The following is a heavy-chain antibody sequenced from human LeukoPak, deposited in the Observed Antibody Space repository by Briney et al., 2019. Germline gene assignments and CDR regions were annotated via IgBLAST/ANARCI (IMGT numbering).Heavy chain of an antibody. V-gene: IGHV3-15*01. CDR1: GFTFSNAW. Sequence: GGSLRLSCAASGFTFSNAWMSWVRQAPGKGLEWVGRIKSKTDGGTTDYAAPVKGRFTISRDDSKNTLYLQMNSLKTEDTAVYYCTTVVGATTMSPFDYWGQGTLVTVSS. J-gene: IGHJ4*02. CDR3: TTVVGATTMSPFDY. D-gene: IGHD1-26*01. CDR2: IKSKTDGGTT.